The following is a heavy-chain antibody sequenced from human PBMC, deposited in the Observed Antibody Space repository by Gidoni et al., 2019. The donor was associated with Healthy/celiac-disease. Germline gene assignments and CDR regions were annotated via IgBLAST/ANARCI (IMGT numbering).Heavy chain of an antibody. CDR3: ALALGPYYYGSGSYDY. V-gene: IGHV2-5*01. CDR2: IYWNDDK. D-gene: IGHD3-10*01. J-gene: IGHJ4*02. Sequence: QITLQESGPTLVKPTQTLTLTCTFSGFSPSTSGVGVGWIRQPPGKALEWLALIYWNDDKRYSPSLKSRLTITKDTSKNQVVLKMTNMDPVDTATYYCALALGPYYYGSGSYDYWGQGTLVTVSS. CDR1: GFSPSTSGVG.